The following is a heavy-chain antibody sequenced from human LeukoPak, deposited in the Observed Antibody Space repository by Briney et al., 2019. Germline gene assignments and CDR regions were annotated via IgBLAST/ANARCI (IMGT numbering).Heavy chain of an antibody. CDR3: AGNNDSSGYYYDAFDI. CDR2: IYYSGST. Sequence: SETLSLTCTVSGGSISSGGYYWSWIRQHPGKGLEWIGYIYYSGSTYYNPSLKSRVTISVDTSKNQFSLKLSSLTAADTAVYYCAGNNDSSGYYYDAFDIWGQGTMVTVSS. V-gene: IGHV4-31*03. J-gene: IGHJ3*02. D-gene: IGHD3-22*01. CDR1: GGSISSGGYY.